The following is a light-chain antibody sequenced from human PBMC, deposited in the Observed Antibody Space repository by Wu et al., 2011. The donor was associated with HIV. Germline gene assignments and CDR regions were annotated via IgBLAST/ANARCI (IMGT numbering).Light chain of an antibody. V-gene: IGKV3-15*01. CDR2: GAS. Sequence: EIVMTQSPAALSVSPGERAALSCRASQNIKNNLAWYQQKPGQTPRLLIYGASTRATGLPARFSGSGSGTEFTLTITSLQSEDFAVYYCQQYDNWPLTFGGGTKVEIK. CDR3: QQYDNWPLT. J-gene: IGKJ4*01. CDR1: QNIKNN.